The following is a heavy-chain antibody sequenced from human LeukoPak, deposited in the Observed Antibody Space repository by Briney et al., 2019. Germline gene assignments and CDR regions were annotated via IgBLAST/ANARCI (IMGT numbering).Heavy chain of an antibody. CDR3: ARYGAPEDYYGMDV. V-gene: IGHV3-48*02. D-gene: IGHD4/OR15-4a*01. J-gene: IGHJ6*02. CDR1: GFNSEDHA. CDR2: ISSSSSTI. Sequence: GGSLRLSCVVSGFNSEDHAMHWVRQAPGKGLEWVSYISSSSSTIYYADSVKGRFTISRDNAKNSLYLQMNSLRDEDTAVYYCARYGAPEDYYGMDVWGQGTTVTVSS.